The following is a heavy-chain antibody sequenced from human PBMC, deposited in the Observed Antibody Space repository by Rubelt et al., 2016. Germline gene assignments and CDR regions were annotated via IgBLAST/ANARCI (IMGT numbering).Heavy chain of an antibody. CDR3: ARAASTVTTLLDLGY. CDR1: GYTFTSYY. J-gene: IGHJ4*02. Sequence: QVQLVQSGAEVKKPGASVKVSCKASGYTFTSYYMHWVRQAPGQGLEWMGIINPSGGSTSYAQKVQGRGTMTRATATRTVYMELSSLRSEDTGVYYCARAASTVTTLLDLGYWGQGTLVTVSS. CDR2: INPSGGST. V-gene: IGHV1-46*01. D-gene: IGHD4-17*01.